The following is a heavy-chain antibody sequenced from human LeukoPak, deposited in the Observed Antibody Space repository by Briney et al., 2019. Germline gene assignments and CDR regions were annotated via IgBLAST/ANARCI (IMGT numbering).Heavy chain of an antibody. CDR2: MNPNSGNT. CDR1: GYTFTGYY. J-gene: IGHJ3*02. D-gene: IGHD3-3*01. Sequence: ASVKVSCKASGYTFTGYYMHWVRQATGQGLEWMGWMNPNSGNTGYAQKFQGRVTMTRNTSISTAYMELSSLRSEDTAVYYCARAHWGAYYDFWSGYSDAFDIWGQGTMVTVSS. V-gene: IGHV1-8*02. CDR3: ARAHWGAYYDFWSGYSDAFDI.